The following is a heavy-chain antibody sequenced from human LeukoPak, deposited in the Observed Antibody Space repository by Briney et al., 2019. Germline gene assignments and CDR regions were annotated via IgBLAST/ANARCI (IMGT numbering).Heavy chain of an antibody. V-gene: IGHV3-30*03. CDR3: AREPRTSTVTTISY. Sequence: GGSLRLSCAASGXTFSSYGMHWVRQAPGKGLEWVAVISYDGSNKYYADSVKGRFTIPGDNSKNTLYLQMNSLRAEDTAAYYCAREPRTSTVTTISYWSQGTLVTVSS. J-gene: IGHJ4*02. D-gene: IGHD4-17*01. CDR1: GXTFSSYG. CDR2: ISYDGSNK.